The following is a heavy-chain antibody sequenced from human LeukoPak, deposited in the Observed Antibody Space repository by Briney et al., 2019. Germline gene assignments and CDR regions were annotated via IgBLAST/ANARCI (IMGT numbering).Heavy chain of an antibody. J-gene: IGHJ4*02. CDR3: ARGGSPSIRYYYDSSGYYYPY. CDR1: GYTFTSYG. Sequence: ASVKVSCKASGYTFTSYGISWVRQAPGQGLEWMGWISAYNGNTNYAQKLQGRVTMTTDTSTSTAYMELRSLRSDDTAVYYCARGGSPSIRYYYDSSGYYYPYWGQGTLVTVSS. V-gene: IGHV1-18*01. CDR2: ISAYNGNT. D-gene: IGHD3-22*01.